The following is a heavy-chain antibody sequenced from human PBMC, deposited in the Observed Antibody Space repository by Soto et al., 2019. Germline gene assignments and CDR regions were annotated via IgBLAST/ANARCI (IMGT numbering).Heavy chain of an antibody. J-gene: IGHJ4*02. CDR3: ASFSGSWLRNDY. CDR1: GGSISSGGYY. CDR2: IYYSGTT. D-gene: IGHD1-26*01. Sequence: PSETLCLTCTVSGGSISSGGYYWNWIRQHPGKGLEWIGYIYYSGTTYYNPSLKSRVTISVDTSKNQFSLTLSSVTAADTAVYYCASFSGSWLRNDYWGQGTLVTVSS. V-gene: IGHV4-31*03.